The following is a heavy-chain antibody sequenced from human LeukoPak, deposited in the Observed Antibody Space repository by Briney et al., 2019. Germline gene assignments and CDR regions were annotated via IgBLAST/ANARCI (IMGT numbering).Heavy chain of an antibody. CDR3: ARGPGYSSSWANWFDP. V-gene: IGHV4-39*07. Sequence: SETLSLTCAVYGGSISSSSYYWGWIRQPPGKGLEWIGSIYYSGSTNYNPSLKSRVTISVDTSKNQFSLKLSSVTAADTAVYYCARGPGYSSSWANWFDPWGQGTLVTVSS. CDR2: IYYSGST. CDR1: GGSISSSSYY. D-gene: IGHD6-13*01. J-gene: IGHJ5*02.